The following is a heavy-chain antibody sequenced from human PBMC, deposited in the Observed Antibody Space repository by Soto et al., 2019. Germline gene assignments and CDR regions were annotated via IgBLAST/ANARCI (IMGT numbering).Heavy chain of an antibody. CDR2: INHSGST. D-gene: IGHD2-2*02. V-gene: IGHV4-34*01. J-gene: IGHJ6*02. CDR3: ARFGPGDIVVVPAAIQDGMDV. Sequence: SETLSLTCAVYGGSFSGYYWSWIRQPPGKGLEWIGEINHSGSTNYNPSLKSRVTISVDTSKNQFSLKLSSVTAADTAVYYCARFGPGDIVVVPAAIQDGMDVRGQGTTVTVSS. CDR1: GGSFSGYY.